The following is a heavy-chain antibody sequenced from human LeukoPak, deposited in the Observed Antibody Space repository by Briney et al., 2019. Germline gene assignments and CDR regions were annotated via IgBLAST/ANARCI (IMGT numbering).Heavy chain of an antibody. CDR3: AKDRLKWELLGPIDY. CDR1: GFRFTDYG. V-gene: IGHV3-30*02. J-gene: IGHJ4*02. Sequence: GGSLRLSCAASGFRFTDYGMHWVRQAPGKGLEWVAFIRYDESDKYYADSVKGRFTISRDNSKNTLYLQMNSLRAEDTAVYYCAKDRLKWELLGPIDYWGQGTLVTVSS. CDR2: IRYDESDK. D-gene: IGHD1-26*01.